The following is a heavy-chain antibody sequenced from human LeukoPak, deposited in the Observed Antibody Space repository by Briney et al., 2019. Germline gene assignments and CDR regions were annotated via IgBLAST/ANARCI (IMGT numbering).Heavy chain of an antibody. CDR3: ARVSVVYAYYYYYIDV. J-gene: IGHJ6*03. D-gene: IGHD2-8*02. CDR2: ISAYNGNT. CDR1: GYTFTSYG. V-gene: IGHV1-18*01. Sequence: ASVKVSCKASGYTFTSYGISWVRQAPGQGLEWMGWISAYNGNTNYAQKLQGRGTMTTDTSTSTAYMELRSLRSDDTAVYYCARVSVVYAYYYYYIDVWGKGTTVTVSS.